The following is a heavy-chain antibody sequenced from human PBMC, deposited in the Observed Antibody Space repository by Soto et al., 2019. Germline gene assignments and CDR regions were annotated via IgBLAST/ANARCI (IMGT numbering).Heavy chain of an antibody. Sequence: QVQLVESGGGVVQPGRSLRLSCAASGFTFSGYGMHWVRQAPVKGLEWVAVIWYDGSNKYYADSVKGRFTISRDNSKNPLYLQMSSVSAEDTAVYYCASETPPDYWGQGTLVTVS. J-gene: IGHJ4*02. CDR3: ASETPPDY. CDR2: IWYDGSNK. V-gene: IGHV3-33*01. CDR1: GFTFSGYG.